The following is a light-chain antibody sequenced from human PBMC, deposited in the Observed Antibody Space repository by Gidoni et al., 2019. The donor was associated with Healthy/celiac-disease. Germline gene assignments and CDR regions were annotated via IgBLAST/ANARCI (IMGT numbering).Light chain of an antibody. CDR1: NIGSKS. J-gene: IGLJ1*01. V-gene: IGLV3-21*04. Sequence: SHVLTPPPSVSVAPGKTARITCGGNNIGSKSVHWYQQKPGQAPVLVIYYDSDRPSGIPERFSGSNSGNTATLTISRVEAGDEADYYCQVWDSSSDQYVFGTGTKVTVL. CDR2: YDS. CDR3: QVWDSSSDQYV.